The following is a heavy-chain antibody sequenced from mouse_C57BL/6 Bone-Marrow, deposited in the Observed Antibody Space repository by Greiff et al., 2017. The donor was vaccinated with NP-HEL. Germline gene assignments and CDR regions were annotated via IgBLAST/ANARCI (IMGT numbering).Heavy chain of an antibody. V-gene: IGHV1-69*01. CDR3: ARSGLLRYYFDY. J-gene: IGHJ2*01. Sequence: VQLQQPGAELVMPGASVKLSCKASGYTFTSYWMHWVKQRPGQGLEWIGEIDPSDSYTNYNQKFKGKSTLTVDKSSSTAYMQLSSLTSEDSAVYYCARSGLLRYYFDYWGQGTTLTVSS. CDR1: GYTFTSYW. CDR2: IDPSDSYT. D-gene: IGHD1-1*01.